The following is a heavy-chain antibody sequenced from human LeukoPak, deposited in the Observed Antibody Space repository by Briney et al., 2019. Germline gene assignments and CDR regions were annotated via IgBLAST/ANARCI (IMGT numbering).Heavy chain of an antibody. Sequence: ASVTVSFNVSGYTFTSYGISWVRQAPGQGLEWMGWISTYNGNTNYAQKFQGRVSMTTDTSTSTAYMELGSLRSDDTAVYYCARTSRYYVVVPARPFDYWGQGTLVTVSS. CDR3: ARTSRYYVVVPARPFDY. V-gene: IGHV1-18*01. J-gene: IGHJ4*02. CDR1: GYTFTSYG. D-gene: IGHD2-2*01. CDR2: ISTYNGNT.